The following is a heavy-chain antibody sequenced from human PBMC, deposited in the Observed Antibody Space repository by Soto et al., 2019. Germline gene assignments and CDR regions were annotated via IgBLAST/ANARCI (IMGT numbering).Heavy chain of an antibody. J-gene: IGHJ4*02. CDR1: GFTFSSYA. CDR3: ARDSVQAPAAN. D-gene: IGHD2-2*01. CDR2: ISYDGSNK. Sequence: GGSLRLSCAASGFTFSSYAMHWVRQAPGKGLEWVAVISYDGSNKYYADSVKGRFTISRDNSKNTLYLQMNSLRAEDTAVYYCARDSVQAPAANWGQGTLVTVSS. V-gene: IGHV3-30-3*01.